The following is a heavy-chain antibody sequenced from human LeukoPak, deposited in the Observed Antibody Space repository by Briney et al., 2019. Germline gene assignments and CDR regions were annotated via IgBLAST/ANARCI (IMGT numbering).Heavy chain of an antibody. V-gene: IGHV4-34*01. J-gene: IGHJ4*02. D-gene: IGHD2-2*01. CDR3: ARSPATSWSNFDY. CDR1: GGSFSGYY. Sequence: SETLSLTCAVYGGSFSGYYWSWIRQPPGKGLEWIGEINHSGSTNYNPSLKGRVTISVDTSKNQFSLKLSSVTAADTAVYYCARSPATSWSNFDYWGQGSLVTVSS. CDR2: INHSGST.